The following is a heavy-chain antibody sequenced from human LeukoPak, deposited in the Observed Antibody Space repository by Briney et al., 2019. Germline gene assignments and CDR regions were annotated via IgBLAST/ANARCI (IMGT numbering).Heavy chain of an antibody. CDR1: GFTVSSKY. CDR2: IYSGGST. D-gene: IGHD2-21*02. Sequence: GGSLRLSCAVSGFTVSSKYMSWVRQAPGKGLEWVSVIYSGGSTYYADSVKGRFTISRDNSKNTLYLQMNSLRAEDTAVYYCAKSGDYYFDYWGQGTLVTVSS. J-gene: IGHJ4*02. CDR3: AKSGDYYFDY. V-gene: IGHV3-53*01.